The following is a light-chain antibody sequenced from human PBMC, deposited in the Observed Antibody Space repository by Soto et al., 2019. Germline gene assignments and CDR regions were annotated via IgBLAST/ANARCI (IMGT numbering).Light chain of an antibody. CDR2: EVS. J-gene: IGKJ2*03. CDR1: QSLLHRDGRTY. CDR3: MQTIVPHS. V-gene: IGKV2D-29*01. Sequence: DIVMTQTPLSLSVTPGQPASISCRSSQSLLHRDGRTYLYWYLQKPGQPPQGMIYEVSNRFSEVPDRFTDSGAGTEFTLKISRVEAEDVGIFYCMQTIVPHSVGKGTKLEIK.